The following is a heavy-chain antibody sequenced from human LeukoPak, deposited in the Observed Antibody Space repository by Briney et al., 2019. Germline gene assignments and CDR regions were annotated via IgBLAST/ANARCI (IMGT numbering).Heavy chain of an antibody. Sequence: GGSLRLSCAASGFTFSSYAMSWVRQAPGKGLEWVSAISGSGGSTYYVDSVKGRFTISRDNSKNTLYLQMNSLRAEDTAVYYCTKDAPFDWLSYYFDYWGQGTLVTVSS. CDR1: GFTFSSYA. D-gene: IGHD3-9*01. CDR3: TKDAPFDWLSYYFDY. J-gene: IGHJ4*02. CDR2: ISGSGGST. V-gene: IGHV3-23*01.